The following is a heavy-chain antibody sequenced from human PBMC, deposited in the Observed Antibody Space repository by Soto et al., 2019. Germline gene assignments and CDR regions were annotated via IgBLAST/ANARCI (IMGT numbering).Heavy chain of an antibody. D-gene: IGHD6-6*01. V-gene: IGHV3-23*01. CDR3: AKDRGSLYTSSSPLDF. Sequence: GGSLRLSCAASGFTFTNYAMTWVRQAPGKGLEWVSGISASGGSTYYADSVKGRFTISRDNSKNTLFLQMNSLRAEDTALYYCAKDRGSLYTSSSPLDFWGQGTLVTVSS. CDR1: GFTFTNYA. CDR2: ISASGGST. J-gene: IGHJ4*02.